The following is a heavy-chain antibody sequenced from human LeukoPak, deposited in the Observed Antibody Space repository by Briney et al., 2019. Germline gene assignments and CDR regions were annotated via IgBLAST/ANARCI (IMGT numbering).Heavy chain of an antibody. CDR3: ARHLSGDDI. Sequence: PGGSLRLSCAASGFTLSSNYMSWVRQAPGKGLEWVSIIYSSGSTYYADSVKGRFTISRDDSKSTLYLQMHSLRDEDTAVYYCARHLSGDDIWGQGTMVTVSS. CDR1: GFTLSSNY. CDR2: IYSSGST. J-gene: IGHJ3*02. V-gene: IGHV3-53*01. D-gene: IGHD4-17*01.